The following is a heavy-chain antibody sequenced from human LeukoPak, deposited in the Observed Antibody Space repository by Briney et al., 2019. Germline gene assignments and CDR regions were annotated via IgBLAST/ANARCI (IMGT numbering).Heavy chain of an antibody. D-gene: IGHD1-26*01. J-gene: IGHJ3*02. CDR1: GGSISSYY. CDR2: IYYSGST. CDR3: ARGGWEPPRDAFDI. Sequence: SETLSLTCTVSGGSISSYYWSWIRQPPGKGLEWIGYIYYSGSTNYNPSLKSRVTISVDTSKNQFSLKLSSVTAADTAVYYCARGGWEPPRDAFDIWGQGTMVTVSS. V-gene: IGHV4-59*01.